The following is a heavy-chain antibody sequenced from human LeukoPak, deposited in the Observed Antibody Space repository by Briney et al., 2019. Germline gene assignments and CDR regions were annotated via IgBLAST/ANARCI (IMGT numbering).Heavy chain of an antibody. CDR1: GFTFRTDA. J-gene: IGHJ4*02. CDR3: AKDKAPGSWHTPSDF. D-gene: IGHD6-13*01. Sequence: PGGSLRLSCAAAGFTFRTDAMSWVRQAPGQGLEWISRIIDSGDGTYYAESVKGRFTISRDNSKNTVFLQMNSLRADDTAKYYCAKDKAPGSWHTPSDFWGQGTLVTVSS. V-gene: IGHV3-23*01. CDR2: IIDSGDGT.